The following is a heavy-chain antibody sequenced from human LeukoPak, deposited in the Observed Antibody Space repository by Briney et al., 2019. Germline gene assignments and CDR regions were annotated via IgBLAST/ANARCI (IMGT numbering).Heavy chain of an antibody. J-gene: IGHJ6*03. D-gene: IGHD5-12*01. V-gene: IGHV1-2*02. CDR2: INPNSGGT. CDR1: GYTFTGYY. Sequence: GASVKVSRKASGYTFTGYYVHWVRQAPGQGLEWMGWINPNSGGTNYAQKFQGRVTMTRDTSISTAYMELSRLRSDDTAVYYCARSGYSGYDPYYYYYYMDVWGKGTTVTVSS. CDR3: ARSGYSGYDPYYYYYYMDV.